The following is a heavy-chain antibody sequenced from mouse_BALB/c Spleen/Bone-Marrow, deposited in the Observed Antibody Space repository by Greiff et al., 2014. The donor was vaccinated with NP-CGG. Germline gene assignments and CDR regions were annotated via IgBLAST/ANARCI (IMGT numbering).Heavy chain of an antibody. D-gene: IGHD1-1*01. J-gene: IGHJ1*01. CDR3: ARQDYYGSSPHWYFDV. Sequence: EVKLMESGGGLVKPGGSLKLSCAASGFTFSSYAMSWVRQTPEKRLEWVATISSGGSYTYYADSVKGRFTISRDTAKNTLYLQVSSLRSEDTAMYYCARQDYYGSSPHWYFDVWGAGTTVTVSS. V-gene: IGHV5-9-3*01. CDR1: GFTFSSYA. CDR2: ISSGGSYT.